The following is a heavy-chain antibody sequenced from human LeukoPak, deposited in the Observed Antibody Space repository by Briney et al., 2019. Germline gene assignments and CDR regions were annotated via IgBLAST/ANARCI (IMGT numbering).Heavy chain of an antibody. CDR2: ISGSGGST. V-gene: IGHV3-23*01. Sequence: GGSLRLSCAASGFTFSSYAMSWVRQAPGKGLEWVSAISGSGGSTYYADSVKGRFTISRDNSKNTLYLQMNSLRAEDTAVYYCAKFGSGGVVGATQGGDLDYWGQGTLVTVSS. J-gene: IGHJ4*02. CDR3: AKFGSGGVVGATQGGDLDY. CDR1: GFTFSSYA. D-gene: IGHD1-26*01.